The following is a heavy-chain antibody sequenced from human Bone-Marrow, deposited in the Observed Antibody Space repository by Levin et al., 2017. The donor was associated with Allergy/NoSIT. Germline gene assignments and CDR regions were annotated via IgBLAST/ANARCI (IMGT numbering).Heavy chain of an antibody. J-gene: IGHJ4*02. CDR2: IYHSGSP. D-gene: IGHD7-27*01. CDR3: ARVKPIESGVYIDY. V-gene: IGHV4-59*01. Sequence: SSETLSLTCTVSGDSIKSSFWSWIRQAPGKGLQYMGYIYHSGSPTYTPSLKSRVTMSVDTSKNHLTLTLTSVTAPDTAVYYCARVKPIESGVYIDYWDQGIRVIVSS. CDR1: GDSIKSSF.